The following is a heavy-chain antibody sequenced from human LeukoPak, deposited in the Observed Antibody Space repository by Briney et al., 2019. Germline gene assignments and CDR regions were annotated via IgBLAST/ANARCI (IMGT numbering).Heavy chain of an antibody. D-gene: IGHD1-7*01. V-gene: IGHV3-30-3*01. J-gene: IGHJ4*02. CDR3: ARGRTGTTGY. CDR2: ISYDGSNK. Sequence: PGRSLRLSCAASGFTFSSYAMHWVRQAPGKGLEWVAVISYDGSNKYYADSVKGRFTISRDNSKNTLYLQMNSLRAEDTAVYYCARGRTGTTGYWGQGTLVTVSS. CDR1: GFTFSSYA.